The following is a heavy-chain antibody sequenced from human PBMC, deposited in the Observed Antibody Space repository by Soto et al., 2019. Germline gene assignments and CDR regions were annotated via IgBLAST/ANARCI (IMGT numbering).Heavy chain of an antibody. D-gene: IGHD6-19*01. CDR3: AGFGGSSGWFGFDP. CDR2: MNPNSGNT. Sequence: QVQLVQSGAEVKKPGASVKVSCKASGYTFTSYDINWVRQATGQGLEWMGWMNPNSGNTGYAQKFQGGVTMARNTAISTADMELSSLRSENTAVYYCAGFGGSSGWFGFDPWVQGTLVTVSS. V-gene: IGHV1-8*01. CDR1: GYTFTSYD. J-gene: IGHJ5*02.